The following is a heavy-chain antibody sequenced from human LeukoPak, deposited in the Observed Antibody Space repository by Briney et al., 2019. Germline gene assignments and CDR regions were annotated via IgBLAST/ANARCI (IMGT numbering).Heavy chain of an antibody. J-gene: IGHJ4*02. CDR1: GFPFSSYS. CDR3: ARDLLGPGTSFDY. V-gene: IGHV3-21*01. D-gene: IGHD1-1*01. Sequence: GGSLRLSCAASGFPFSSYSMNWVPQAPGKGLEWVSSISSSSSYIYYADSVKGRFTISRDNAKNSLYLQMNSLRAEDTAVYYCARDLLGPGTSFDYWGQGTLVTVSS. CDR2: ISSSSSYI.